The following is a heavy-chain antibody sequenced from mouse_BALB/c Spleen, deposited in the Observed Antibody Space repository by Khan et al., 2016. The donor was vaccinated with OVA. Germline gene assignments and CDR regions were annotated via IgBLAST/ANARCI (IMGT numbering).Heavy chain of an antibody. CDR3: VRHGYFDY. D-gene: IGHD1-1*02. V-gene: IGHV10-1*02. J-gene: IGHJ2*01. Sequence: EVQLVESGGGLVQPKGSLKLSCAASGFTFNTYAMNWVRQAPGKGLEWVARIRSKSNNYATYYADSVKDRFTIFRDDSQSMLYLQMNNLKTEDTAMYYCVRHGYFDYWGQGTTLTVSS. CDR1: GFTFNTYA. CDR2: IRSKSNNYAT.